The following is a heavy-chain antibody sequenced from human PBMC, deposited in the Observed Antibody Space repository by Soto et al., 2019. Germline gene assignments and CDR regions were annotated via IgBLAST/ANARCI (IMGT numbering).Heavy chain of an antibody. J-gene: IGHJ5*02. CDR2: IYYTGKT. Sequence: SETLSLTXSVSGDYIHVGGYYWTWIRQRPGKGLEWMGYIYYTGKTYYNPSLESRLTMSVDRSKNQFSLRLTSVTAADTAVYFCGRDLTSNANCIDPWGQGTLVTVSS. V-gene: IGHV4-30-4*01. CDR3: GRDLTSNANCIDP. D-gene: IGHD2-2*01. CDR1: GDYIHVGGYY.